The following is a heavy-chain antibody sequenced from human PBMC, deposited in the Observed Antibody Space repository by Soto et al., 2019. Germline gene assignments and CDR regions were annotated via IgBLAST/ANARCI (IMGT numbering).Heavy chain of an antibody. D-gene: IGHD3-9*01. V-gene: IGHV4-38-2*02. CDR2: IYHSGST. CDR3: ARDLKLRYFDWLLVSPDYGMDV. CDR1: GYSISSGYY. Sequence: SDTLSLTCAVSGYSISSGYYWGWIRQPPGKGLEWIGSIYHSGSTYYNPSLKSRVTKSVDTSKNQFSLNLSSVTAADTAVYYCARDLKLRYFDWLLVSPDYGMDVWGQGSTFT. J-gene: IGHJ6*02.